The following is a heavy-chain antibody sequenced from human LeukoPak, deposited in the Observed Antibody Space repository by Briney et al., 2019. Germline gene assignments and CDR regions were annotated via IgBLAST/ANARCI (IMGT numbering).Heavy chain of an antibody. CDR3: ARVSCSGGSCYPRVAFDI. J-gene: IGHJ3*02. V-gene: IGHV3-74*01. D-gene: IGHD2-15*01. CDR1: GFIFSSYW. Sequence: GGSLRLSCAASGFIFSSYWMHWVRHAPGKGLAWVSRINTDGSSTSYADSVKGRFTISRDNAKNTLYLEMNSLRDDDTAVYYCARVSCSGGSCYPRVAFDIWGQGTMVTVSS. CDR2: INTDGSST.